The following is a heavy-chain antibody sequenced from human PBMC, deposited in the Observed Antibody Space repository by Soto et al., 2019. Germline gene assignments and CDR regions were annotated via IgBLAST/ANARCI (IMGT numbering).Heavy chain of an antibody. CDR2: ISNDGNNE. Sequence: GGTLRLSCAASGFTFSSHAMHWVRQAPGKGLEWVAIISNDGNNEYYADSVKGRFTISRDNSKSTLYLQMNSLRTEDTAVYYCARHASGAGTRWFDPWGQGTLVTVSS. CDR3: ARHASGAGTRWFDP. J-gene: IGHJ5*02. D-gene: IGHD6-19*01. V-gene: IGHV3-30-3*01. CDR1: GFTFSSHA.